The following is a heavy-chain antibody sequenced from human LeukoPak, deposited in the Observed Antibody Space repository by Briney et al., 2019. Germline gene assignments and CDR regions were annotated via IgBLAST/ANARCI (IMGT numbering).Heavy chain of an antibody. J-gene: IGHJ5*02. CDR1: GGSISSGDYY. Sequence: SETLSLTRTVSGGSISSGDYYWSWIRQPPGKGLEWIGYIYHSGSTYYNPSLKSRVTISVDRSKNQFSLKLSSVTAADTAVYYCARGGYCSSTSCFNWFDPWGQGTLVTVSS. D-gene: IGHD2-2*01. V-gene: IGHV4-30-2*01. CDR3: ARGGYCSSTSCFNWFDP. CDR2: IYHSGST.